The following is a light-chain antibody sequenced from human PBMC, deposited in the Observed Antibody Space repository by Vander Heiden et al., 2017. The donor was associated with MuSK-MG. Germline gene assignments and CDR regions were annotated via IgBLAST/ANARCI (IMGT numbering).Light chain of an antibody. J-gene: IGLJ1*01. CDR1: SSNIGEGYD. Sequence: QSVLTQPPSVSGAPGQRVTISCTGSSSNIGEGYDVHWYQQPPGSAPKLVIFGNRNRPSGVPDRFSGSKSGTSASLAITGLQAEDEADYYCQSFDSSRSGYVFGSGTKVTVL. V-gene: IGLV1-40*01. CDR3: QSFDSSRSGYV. CDR2: GNR.